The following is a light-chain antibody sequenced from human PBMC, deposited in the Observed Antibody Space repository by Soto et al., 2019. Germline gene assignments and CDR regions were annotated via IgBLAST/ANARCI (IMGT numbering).Light chain of an antibody. CDR1: QSVGSNF. CDR3: QQYGSPPWA. V-gene: IGKV3-20*01. J-gene: IGKJ1*01. Sequence: IVLTQSPGTLSLSPGERATLSCRASQSVGSNFLAWYQQKRGQAPRILIYAASNRASGIPDRFSVSGPGSDFTLTISRLEPEDFAVYYCQQYGSPPWAFGQGTRVEI. CDR2: AAS.